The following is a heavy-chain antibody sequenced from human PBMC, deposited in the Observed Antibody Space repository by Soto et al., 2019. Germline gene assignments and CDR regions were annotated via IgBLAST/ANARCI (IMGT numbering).Heavy chain of an antibody. J-gene: IGHJ5*01. D-gene: IGHD2-21*02. CDR2: IVPIFGTT. Sequence: SVKVSCKASGDTFNNYAISWMRQTPGRGLEWLGEIVPIFGTTNYPQEFQGRVTITADTSTSTAYMELRRLISEDTAIYYCAREVVTVTTLGWFDSWGQGTLVTVSS. V-gene: IGHV1-69*06. CDR1: GDTFNNYA. CDR3: AREVVTVTTLGWFDS.